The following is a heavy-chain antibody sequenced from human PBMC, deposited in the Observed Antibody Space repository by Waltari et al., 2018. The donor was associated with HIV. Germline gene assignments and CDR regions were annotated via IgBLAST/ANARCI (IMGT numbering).Heavy chain of an antibody. Sequence: QVQLQQWGAGLLKPSETLSLTCAVYGGSFSGYYWSWIRKPPGKGLEWIGEINHSGNTNYNPSLKSRVTISVDTSKNQFSLKLSSVTAADTAVYYCARARAMGDGPDFDYWGQGTLVTVSS. CDR2: INHSGNT. CDR1: GGSFSGYY. V-gene: IGHV4-34*01. CDR3: ARARAMGDGPDFDY. D-gene: IGHD1-26*01. J-gene: IGHJ4*02.